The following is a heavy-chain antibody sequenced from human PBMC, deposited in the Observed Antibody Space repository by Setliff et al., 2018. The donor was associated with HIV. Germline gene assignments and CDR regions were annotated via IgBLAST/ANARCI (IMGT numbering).Heavy chain of an antibody. V-gene: IGHV3-48*04. J-gene: IGHJ4*02. CDR1: GFTFSSYS. CDR2: IWTSSRI. D-gene: IGHD3-16*02. Sequence: PGGSLRLSCTASGFTFSSYSMNWVRQAPGKGLEWFSNIWTSSRISYGASVKGRFTISRDNSKNTLYLQMNSLRVDDRAVYYCVKDSDYYVWGSYRSSMLPFDYWGQGTLVTVSS. CDR3: VKDSDYYVWGSYRSSMLPFDY.